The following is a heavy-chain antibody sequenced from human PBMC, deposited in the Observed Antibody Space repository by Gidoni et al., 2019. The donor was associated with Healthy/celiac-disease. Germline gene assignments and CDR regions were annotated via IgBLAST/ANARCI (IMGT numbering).Heavy chain of an antibody. V-gene: IGHV4-59*01. D-gene: IGHD3-3*01. CDR2: IDYSGST. J-gene: IGHJ6*02. Sequence: QVQLQESGPGLVKPSETLSLTCTAPGGSIISYYWRWFRQPPGKGLEWIGYIDYSGSTNYNPSLKSRVTISVDTSKNQFSLKLSSVTSADTAVYYCARARADYDFWSGYYVPSYYYYYGMDVWGQGTTVTVSS. CDR1: GGSIISYY. CDR3: ARARADYDFWSGYYVPSYYYYYGMDV.